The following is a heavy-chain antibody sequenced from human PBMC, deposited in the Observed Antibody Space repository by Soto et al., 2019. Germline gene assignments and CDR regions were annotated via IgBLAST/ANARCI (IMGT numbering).Heavy chain of an antibody. J-gene: IGHJ4*02. Sequence: ASVKVSCKASGYTFTSYYMHWVRQAPGQGLEWMGIINSSGGSTSYAQKFQGRITMTRDASTSTVYMELSSLRSEDTAVYYCARDGRYCSGGSCYFDYWGQGTLVTVSS. CDR3: ARDGRYCSGGSCYFDY. V-gene: IGHV1-46*01. CDR1: GYTFTSYY. D-gene: IGHD2-15*01. CDR2: INSSGGST.